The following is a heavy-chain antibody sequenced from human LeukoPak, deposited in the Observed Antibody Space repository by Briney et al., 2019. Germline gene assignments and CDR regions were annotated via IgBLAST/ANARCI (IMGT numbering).Heavy chain of an antibody. D-gene: IGHD4-11*01. CDR3: ARGSRLPLDY. CDR1: GGSFTDYY. CDR2: ISHSGNT. V-gene: IGHV4-34*01. J-gene: IGHJ4*02. Sequence: KPSETLSLTCAVYGGSFTDYYWNWIRQFPGKGLEWIGEISHSGNTNCNPSLESRVTISMDTSNYQFSLKLSSVTAAGTAVYYCARGSRLPLDYWGQGSLVTVSS.